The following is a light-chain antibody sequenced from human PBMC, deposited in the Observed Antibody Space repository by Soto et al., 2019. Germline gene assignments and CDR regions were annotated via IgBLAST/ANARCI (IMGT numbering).Light chain of an antibody. CDR2: AAS. CDR3: QQYNRYPLT. V-gene: IGKV1-39*01. Sequence: DTQMPLSLSSLSASIGDGVTITCRASHSISSYVNWYQQKPGKAPNLLIYAASSLESGVPSRFSGSGSSTEFTLTISSLQPNNFATYHCQQYNRYPLTFGRGTKV. J-gene: IGKJ4*01. CDR1: HSISSY.